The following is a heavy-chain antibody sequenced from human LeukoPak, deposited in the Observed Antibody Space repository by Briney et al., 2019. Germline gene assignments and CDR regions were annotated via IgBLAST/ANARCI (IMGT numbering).Heavy chain of an antibody. D-gene: IGHD3-22*01. Sequence: SETLSLTCTVSGGSISSYYWSWIRQPPGKGLEWIGYIYYSGSTNYNPSLKSRVTMSVDTSKNQFSLKLSSVTAADTAVYYCARSTWLLDKWGQGTLVTVSS. J-gene: IGHJ4*02. CDR1: GGSISSYY. CDR3: ARSTWLLDK. CDR2: IYYSGST. V-gene: IGHV4-59*01.